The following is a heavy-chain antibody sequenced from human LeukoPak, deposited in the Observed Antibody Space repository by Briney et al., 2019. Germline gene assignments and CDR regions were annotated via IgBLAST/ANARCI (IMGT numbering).Heavy chain of an antibody. CDR3: ARDVVVPAAKAGWFDP. CDR1: GGTFSIYA. Sequence: GSSVSVSFTASGGTFSIYAISWVRQAPGQGRERRGGIIPIFGTANYAQKFQGRVTITTDESTSTAYMELSSLRSEDTAVYYCARDVVVPAAKAGWFDPWGQGTLVTVSS. J-gene: IGHJ5*02. CDR2: IIPIFGTA. D-gene: IGHD2-2*01. V-gene: IGHV1-69*05.